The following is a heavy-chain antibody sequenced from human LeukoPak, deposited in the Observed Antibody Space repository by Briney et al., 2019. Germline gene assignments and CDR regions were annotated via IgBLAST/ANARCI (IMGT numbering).Heavy chain of an antibody. J-gene: IGHJ4*02. CDR2: IYHSGST. CDR1: GGSISSSSYY. D-gene: IGHD3-22*01. CDR3: ARYHYDSSGYYRPTYYFDY. Sequence: SETLSLTCTVSGGSISSSSYYWGWLRQPPGKGLEWIGSIYHSGSTYYNPSLKSRVTISVDTSKNQFSLKLSSVTAADTAVYYCARYHYDSSGYYRPTYYFDYWGQGTLVTVSS. V-gene: IGHV4-39*07.